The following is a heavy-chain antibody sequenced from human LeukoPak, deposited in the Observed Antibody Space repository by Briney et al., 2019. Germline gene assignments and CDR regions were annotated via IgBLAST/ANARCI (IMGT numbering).Heavy chain of an antibody. CDR2: MNPNSGNT. D-gene: IGHD6-6*01. V-gene: IGHV1-8*03. J-gene: IGHJ4*02. Sequence: GASVKVSCKASGYTFTSYDINWVRQATGQGLEWMGWMNPNSGNTGYAQKFQGRVTITRNTSISTAYMGLSSLRSEDTAVYYCAREYSSSSGDYWGQGTLVTVTS. CDR1: GYTFTSYD. CDR3: AREYSSSSGDY.